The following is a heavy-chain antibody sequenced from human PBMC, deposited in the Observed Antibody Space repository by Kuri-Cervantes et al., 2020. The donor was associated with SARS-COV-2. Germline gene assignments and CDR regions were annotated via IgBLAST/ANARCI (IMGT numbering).Heavy chain of an antibody. J-gene: IGHJ3*01. Sequence: GGSLRLSCAASGFIFNRFAIQWVRQAPGKGLEWVAVVSYDGSSKYYADSVKGRFTISRDNSKNTVYLQMNSLRAEDTAMYYCVRDKSGSYYDAFDFWGQGTMVTVSS. CDR1: GFIFNRFA. V-gene: IGHV3-30-3*01. CDR3: VRDKSGSYYDAFDF. CDR2: VSYDGSSK. D-gene: IGHD1-26*01.